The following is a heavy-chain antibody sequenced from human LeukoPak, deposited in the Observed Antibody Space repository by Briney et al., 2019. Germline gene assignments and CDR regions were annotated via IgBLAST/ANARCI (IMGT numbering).Heavy chain of an antibody. D-gene: IGHD3-22*01. CDR1: GFTFSSYA. CDR2: ISYDGSSK. CDR3: ARDYYDSSGYYQGLIGY. Sequence: PGGSLRLSCAASGFTFSSYAMHWVRQAPGKGLEWVAVISYDGSSKYYADSVKGRFTISRDNSKNTLYLQMNSLRAEDMAVYYCARDYYDSSGYYQGLIGYWGQGTLVTVSS. J-gene: IGHJ4*02. V-gene: IGHV3-30-3*01.